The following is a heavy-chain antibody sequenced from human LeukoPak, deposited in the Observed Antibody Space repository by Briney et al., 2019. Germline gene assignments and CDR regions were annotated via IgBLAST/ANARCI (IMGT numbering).Heavy chain of an antibody. CDR2: TNLDGRSA. V-gene: IGHV3-74*01. J-gene: IGHJ4*02. CDR3: VRDVWGDRDGFFEY. Sequence: QPGGSLRLSCAASGFSFRSYWMHRVRQAPGKGLVWVSRTNLDGRSASYADSVTGRFTMSRDNAKNTLYLQMNSLRAQDTAVYYCVRDVWGDRDGFFEYWGQGTLVTVAS. D-gene: IGHD2-21*01. CDR1: GFSFRSYW.